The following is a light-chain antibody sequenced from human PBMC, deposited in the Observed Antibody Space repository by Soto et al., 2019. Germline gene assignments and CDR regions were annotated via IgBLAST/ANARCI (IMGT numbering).Light chain of an antibody. CDR1: QSVSSSY. CDR2: STS. Sequence: EIVLTQSPATLSLSPGERATLSCRASQSVSSSYLAWYQQKPGQAPRLLIYSTSDRATGIPDRFSGSGSGTDFTLTISRLESEDFAVYYCQQYGSSPRTFGQGTKVDIK. J-gene: IGKJ1*01. CDR3: QQYGSSPRT. V-gene: IGKV3-20*01.